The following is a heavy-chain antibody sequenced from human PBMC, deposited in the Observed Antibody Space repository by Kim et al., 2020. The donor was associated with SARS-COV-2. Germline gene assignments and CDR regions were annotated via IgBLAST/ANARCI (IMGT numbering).Heavy chain of an antibody. V-gene: IGHV4-59*01. CDR3: ARALGSSSTRLEMATPHFDY. J-gene: IGHJ4*02. CDR2: IYYSGST. CDR1: GGSISSYY. Sequence: SETLSLTCTVSGGSISSYYWSWIRQPPGKGLEWIGYIYYSGSTNYNPSLKSRVTISVDTSKNQFSLKLSSVTAADTAVYYCARALGSSSTRLEMATPHFDYWGQGTLVTVSS. D-gene: IGHD2-2*01.